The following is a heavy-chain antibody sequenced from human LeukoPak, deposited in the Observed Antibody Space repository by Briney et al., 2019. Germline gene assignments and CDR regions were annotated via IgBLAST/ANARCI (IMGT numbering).Heavy chain of an antibody. CDR2: INPNSGGT. Sequence: GASVKVSCKASGYTFTGYYMYWVRQAPGQGLEWMGWINPNSGGTNYAQKFQDRVTMTRDTSINTAYMELSRLRSDDTAVYYCARGIPHKWFDPWGQETLVTVSS. J-gene: IGHJ5*02. V-gene: IGHV1-2*02. CDR3: ARGIPHKWFDP. CDR1: GYTFTGYY.